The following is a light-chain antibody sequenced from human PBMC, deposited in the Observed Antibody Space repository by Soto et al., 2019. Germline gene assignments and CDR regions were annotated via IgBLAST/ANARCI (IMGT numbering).Light chain of an antibody. Sequence: EIVLTQSPATLSLSPGERATLSCRASQSVSNFLAWYQQKPGQAPRLLISDASNRATGIPGRFSGSGSGTDFRLTISSLEPEDFEVYYCQQRSNWPWTFGQGTKVEIK. CDR3: QQRSNWPWT. CDR2: DAS. V-gene: IGKV3-11*01. CDR1: QSVSNF. J-gene: IGKJ1*01.